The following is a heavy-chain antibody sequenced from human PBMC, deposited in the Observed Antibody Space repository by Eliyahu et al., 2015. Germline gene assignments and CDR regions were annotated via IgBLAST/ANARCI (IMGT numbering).Heavy chain of an antibody. CDR2: INLSGXST. D-gene: IGHD6-13*01. CDR1: LHXFTNDR. V-gene: IGHV1-46*01. CDR3: ATMEQPRYHYVMDV. Sequence: QVQLLQSGAEMXMPGASVKVPCKTSLHXFTNDRXHWGRXAPGQGXXXIGVINLSGXSTTYXQKFQGRVTVTVDTSARTVYMELSSLRSEDTAVYYCATMEQPRYHYVMDVWGQGTTVTVSS. J-gene: IGHJ6*02.